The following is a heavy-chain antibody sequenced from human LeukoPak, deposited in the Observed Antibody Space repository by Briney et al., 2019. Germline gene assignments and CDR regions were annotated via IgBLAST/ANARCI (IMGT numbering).Heavy chain of an antibody. CDR2: ISGSGGST. V-gene: IGHV3-23*01. CDR3: AKDLNMVAVAAIGFDY. CDR1: GFTFSSYA. Sequence: GGSLILSCAASGFTFSSYAMSWVRQAPGKGLEWVSAISGSGGSTYYADSVKGRFTISRDNSKNTLYLQMNSLRAEDTAVYYCAKDLNMVAVAAIGFDYWGQGTLVTVSS. J-gene: IGHJ4*02. D-gene: IGHD2-15*01.